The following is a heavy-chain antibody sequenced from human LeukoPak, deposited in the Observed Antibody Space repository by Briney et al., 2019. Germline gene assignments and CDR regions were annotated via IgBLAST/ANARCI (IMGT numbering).Heavy chain of an antibody. J-gene: IGHJ5*02. D-gene: IGHD2-21*01. CDR1: GFTFSSSW. CDR2: INQDGSEK. CDR3: ARVVTGDANRFDP. V-gene: IGHV3-7*05. Sequence: PGGSLRLTCAASGFTFSSSWMSWVRQGPGKGLERVANINQDGSEKYYEDSVRGRFTISRDNAENSLYLQMNSLRADDTAVYYCARVVTGDANRFDPWGQGTLVTVSS.